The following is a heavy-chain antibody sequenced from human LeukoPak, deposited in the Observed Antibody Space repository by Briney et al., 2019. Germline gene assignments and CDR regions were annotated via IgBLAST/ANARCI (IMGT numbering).Heavy chain of an antibody. J-gene: IGHJ4*02. V-gene: IGHV5-10-1*01. CDR3: ARHRSYYYDSSGYWVFDY. Sequence: GESLKISCKGSGYSFTSYWTSWVRQMPGKGLEWMGRIDPSDSYTNYSPSFQGHVTISADKSISTAYLQWSSLKASDTAMYYCARHRSYYYDSSGYWVFDYWGQGTLVTVSS. D-gene: IGHD3-22*01. CDR1: GYSFTSYW. CDR2: IDPSDSYT.